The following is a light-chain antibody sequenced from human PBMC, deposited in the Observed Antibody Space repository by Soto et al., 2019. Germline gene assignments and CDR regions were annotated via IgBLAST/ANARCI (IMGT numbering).Light chain of an antibody. J-gene: IGKJ3*01. Sequence: DIQMTQSPSSLSAPVGDTATIPCQASEGIKSDLNWFQQTSGKAPRLLVYDASNLEQGVTSRFSGSGSGTDFTLTIRGLQPEDAATYYCQQYNNFPFTFGPGTKV. CDR1: EGIKSD. V-gene: IGKV1-33*01. CDR2: DAS. CDR3: QQYNNFPFT.